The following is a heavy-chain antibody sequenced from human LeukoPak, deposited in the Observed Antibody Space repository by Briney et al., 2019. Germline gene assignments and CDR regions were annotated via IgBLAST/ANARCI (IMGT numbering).Heavy chain of an antibody. CDR2: IYYSGST. D-gene: IGHD6-25*01. V-gene: IGHV4-59*01. CDR3: ARDRSAAPADY. Sequence: SETLSLTCTVSGGSISSYYWSWIRQPPGKGLEWIGYIYYSGSTNYNPSLKSRVTISIDTSKNQFSLKLTSVTAADTAVYYCARDRSAAPADYWGQGTLVTVSS. CDR1: GGSISSYY. J-gene: IGHJ4*02.